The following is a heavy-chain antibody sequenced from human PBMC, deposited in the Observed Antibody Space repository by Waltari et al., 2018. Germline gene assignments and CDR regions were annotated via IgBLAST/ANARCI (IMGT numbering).Heavy chain of an antibody. D-gene: IGHD3-16*02. CDR2: IIPILGIA. J-gene: IGHJ6*02. CDR1: GGPFNSHP. V-gene: IGHV1-69*02. Sequence: QVQLVQSGAEVKKPGSSVKVSCQASGGPFNSHPLTWLRPRPRQGLEWMGRIIPILGIANYAQKFQGRVTITADKSTSTAYMELSSLRSEDTAVYYCATSRSMITFGGVIVADVWGQGTTVTVSS. CDR3: ATSRSMITFGGVIVADV.